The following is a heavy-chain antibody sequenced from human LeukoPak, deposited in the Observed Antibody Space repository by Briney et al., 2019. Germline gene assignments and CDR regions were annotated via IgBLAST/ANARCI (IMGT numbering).Heavy chain of an antibody. J-gene: IGHJ5*02. CDR1: GFTVSSNY. V-gene: IGHV3-53*01. Sequence: GGSLRLSCAASGFTVSSNYMSWVRQAPGKGLEWVSVIYSCGSTYYADSVKGRFTISRDNSKNSLYLQMNSLRAEDTARYYCAKEAAYYGSGSYFVGWFDPWGQGTLVTVSS. D-gene: IGHD3-10*01. CDR2: IYSCGST. CDR3: AKEAAYYGSGSYFVGWFDP.